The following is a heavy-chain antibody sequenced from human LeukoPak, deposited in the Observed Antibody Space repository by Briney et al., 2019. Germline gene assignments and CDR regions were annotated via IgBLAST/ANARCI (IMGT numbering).Heavy chain of an antibody. CDR3: ARDDCSSSSCYTVH. Sequence: PSETLSLTCTVSGGSISSYYWSWVRQPPGKGLEWIGYIYYSGSTYYNPSLKSRVTISVDTSKTQFSLKLSSVTAADTAVYYCARDDCSSSSCYTVHWGQGTLVTVSS. CDR1: GGSISSYY. J-gene: IGHJ4*02. CDR2: IYYSGST. V-gene: IGHV4-30-4*08. D-gene: IGHD2-2*02.